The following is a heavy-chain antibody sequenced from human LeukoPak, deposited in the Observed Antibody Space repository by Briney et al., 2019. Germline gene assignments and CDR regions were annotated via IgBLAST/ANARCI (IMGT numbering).Heavy chain of an antibody. CDR3: ASKLRRQWYFDL. D-gene: IGHD6-6*01. V-gene: IGHV4-34*01. CDR2: INHSGST. J-gene: IGHJ2*01. CDR1: GGSFSGYY. Sequence: SETLSLTCAVYGGSFSGYYWSWIRQPPGKGLEWIGEINHSGSTNYNPSLKSRVTISVDTSKNQFSLKLSSVTAADTAVYYCASKLRRQWYFDLWGRGTLVTVSS.